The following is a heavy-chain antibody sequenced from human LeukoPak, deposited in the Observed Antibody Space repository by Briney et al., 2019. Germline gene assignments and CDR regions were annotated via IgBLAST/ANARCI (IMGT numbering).Heavy chain of an antibody. D-gene: IGHD1-26*01. J-gene: IGHJ4*02. CDR3: AKAEWELPRIIDY. Sequence: GGSLRLSCAASGFTFSSYAMSWVRQAPGKGLEWVSAISGSGGSTYYADSVKGRFTVSRDNSKNTLYLQMNSLRAEDTAVYYCAKAEWELPRIIDYWGQGTLVTVSS. V-gene: IGHV3-23*01. CDR2: ISGSGGST. CDR1: GFTFSSYA.